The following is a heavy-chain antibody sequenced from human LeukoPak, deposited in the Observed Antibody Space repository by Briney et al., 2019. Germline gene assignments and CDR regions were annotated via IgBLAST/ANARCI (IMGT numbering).Heavy chain of an antibody. CDR3: ARDLEGYHYGSGNYPQ. J-gene: IGHJ4*02. CDR1: GYXFTGYY. D-gene: IGHD3-10*01. CDR2: INPNSGGT. Sequence: ASVKVSCKASGYXFTGYYIHWVRQAPGQGLEWMGFINPNSGGTNYAQQFQGRVTMTRDTSISTAYMELSSLTSDDTAVYYCARDLEGYHYGSGNYPQWGQGTLVTVSS. V-gene: IGHV1-2*02.